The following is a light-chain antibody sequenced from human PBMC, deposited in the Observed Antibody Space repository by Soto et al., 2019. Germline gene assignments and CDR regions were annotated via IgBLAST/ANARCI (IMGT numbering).Light chain of an antibody. Sequence: AIQMTQSPSSLYASVGDRVTITCRASQGIRTELGWYQQKPGKAPRLLIYGASTLQGGVPSRFSGSGSGTDFILTISSLQPEDCATYYCLQDDSYPRTFGQGTKVEIK. J-gene: IGKJ1*01. CDR1: QGIRTE. V-gene: IGKV1-6*01. CDR2: GAS. CDR3: LQDDSYPRT.